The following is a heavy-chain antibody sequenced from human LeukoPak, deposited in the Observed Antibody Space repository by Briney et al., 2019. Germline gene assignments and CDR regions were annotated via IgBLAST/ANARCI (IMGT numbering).Heavy chain of an antibody. CDR2: FTSGSRSI. V-gene: IGHV3-21*01. D-gene: IGHD6-25*01. J-gene: IGHJ4*02. CDR1: GFTFSSYS. CDR3: ATSSDWRFDY. Sequence: GGSLRLSCAASGFTFSSYSMTWGRQAPGKGLEWVSSFTSGSRSIYYADSVKGRFTISRDNAQNPVHLQMNSQRAEDPAVYSCATSSDWRFDYWGQGPLVTVSS.